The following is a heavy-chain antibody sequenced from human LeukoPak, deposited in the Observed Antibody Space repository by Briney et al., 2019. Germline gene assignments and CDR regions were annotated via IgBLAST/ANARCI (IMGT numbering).Heavy chain of an antibody. D-gene: IGHD3-22*01. J-gene: IGHJ4*02. CDR2: ISGSGGST. CDR1: GFTFSSYA. V-gene: IGHV3-23*01. Sequence: GGSLRLSCAASGFTFSSYAMSWVRQAPGKGLEWVSAISGSGGSTYYADSVKGRFTISRDNSKNTLYLQMNSLRAEDTAVYYCAKVLTGGYYDSSGYYYAVPHSGFDYWGQGTLVTVSS. CDR3: AKVLTGGYYDSSGYYYAVPHSGFDY.